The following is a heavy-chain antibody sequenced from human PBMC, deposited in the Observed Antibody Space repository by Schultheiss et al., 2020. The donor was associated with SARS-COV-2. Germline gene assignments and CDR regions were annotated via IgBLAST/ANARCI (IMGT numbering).Heavy chain of an antibody. Sequence: SQTLSLTCAVYGGSFSGYYWSWIRQPAGKGLEWIGYIYYSGRTTYNPSVKSRVTISVDTSKNRISLKVNSMTAADTAVYYCARGGSSGWYGVDYYGMDVWGQGTTVTVSS. CDR3: ARGGSSGWYGVDYYGMDV. D-gene: IGHD6-19*01. J-gene: IGHJ6*02. CDR1: GGSFSGYY. V-gene: IGHV4-59*01. CDR2: IYYSGRT.